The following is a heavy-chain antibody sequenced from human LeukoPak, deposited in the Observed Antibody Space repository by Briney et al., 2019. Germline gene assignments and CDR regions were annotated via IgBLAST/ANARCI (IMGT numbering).Heavy chain of an antibody. CDR3: AKALPLDDISGYYFLAFDY. J-gene: IGHJ4*02. CDR1: GFTFSSYA. D-gene: IGHD3-22*01. CDR2: ISGSGGST. Sequence: PGGSLRLSCAASGFTFSSYAMSWVRQAPGKGLEWVSAISGSGGSTYYADSVKGRFTISRDNSKNTLYLQMNSLRAEDTAVYYCAKALPLDDISGYYFLAFDYWGQGTLVIVSS. V-gene: IGHV3-23*01.